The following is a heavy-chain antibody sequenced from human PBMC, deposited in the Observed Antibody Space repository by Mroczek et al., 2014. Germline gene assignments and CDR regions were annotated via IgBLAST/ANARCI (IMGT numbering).Heavy chain of an antibody. CDR1: GGSFSGYY. J-gene: IGHJ6*02. CDR2: INHSGST. D-gene: IGHD3-3*01. V-gene: IGHV4-34*01. CDR3: AIPSLRSLRYGMDV. Sequence: QVQLQQWGAGLLKPSETLSLTCAVYGGSFSGYYWSWIRQPPGKGLEWIGEINHSGSTNYNPSLKSRVTISVDTSKNQFSLKLSSVTAADTAVYYCAIPSLRSLRYGMDVWGQGTTVTVSS.